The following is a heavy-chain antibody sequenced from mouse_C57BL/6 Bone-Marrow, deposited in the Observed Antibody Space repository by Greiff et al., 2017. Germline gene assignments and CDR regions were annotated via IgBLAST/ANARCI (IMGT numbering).Heavy chain of an antibody. CDR1: GFTFTSYW. D-gene: IGHD2-2*01. V-gene: IGHV1-59*01. J-gene: IGHJ2*01. Sequence: QVQLQQPGAELVRPGTSVKLSCTASGFTFTSYWMHWVKQRPGQGLEWIGVIDPSDSYTNYNQKFKGKATLTVDTSSSTAYLQLSSLTSEDSAVYYCARERGYDYEDMDYWGQGTTLTVSS. CDR2: IDPSDSYT. CDR3: ARERGYDYEDMDY.